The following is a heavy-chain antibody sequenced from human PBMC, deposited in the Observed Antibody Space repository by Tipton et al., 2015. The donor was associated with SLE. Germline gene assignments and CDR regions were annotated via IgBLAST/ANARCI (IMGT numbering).Heavy chain of an antibody. Sequence: PGLVKPSETLSLTCSVSGGSISGNNYYWGWIRQPPGKGLEWIGSIYYSGSTFYNPSLKSRVKISVDTSKNQFSLNVSSVTAADTAVYYCARHGLFNRGFGEFVDAFDIWGQGTMVTVSS. D-gene: IGHD3-10*01. V-gene: IGHV4-39*01. CDR2: IYYSGST. CDR1: GGSISGNNYY. J-gene: IGHJ3*02. CDR3: ARHGLFNRGFGEFVDAFDI.